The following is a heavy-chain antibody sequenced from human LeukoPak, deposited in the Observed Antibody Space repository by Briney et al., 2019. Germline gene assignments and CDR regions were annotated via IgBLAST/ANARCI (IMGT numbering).Heavy chain of an antibody. V-gene: IGHV5-10-1*01. CDR2: IDPSDSYT. J-gene: IGHJ6*02. CDR3: ARESQDYFGSGSSKPSDGMDV. Sequence: GESLKISCKGSGYTFTSYWISWVRQMPGKGLEWMGRIDPSDSYTNYSPSFQGHVTISADKSISTAYLQWSSLKASDTAMYYCARESQDYFGSGSSKPSDGMDVWGQGTTVTVSS. CDR1: GYTFTSYW. D-gene: IGHD3-10*01.